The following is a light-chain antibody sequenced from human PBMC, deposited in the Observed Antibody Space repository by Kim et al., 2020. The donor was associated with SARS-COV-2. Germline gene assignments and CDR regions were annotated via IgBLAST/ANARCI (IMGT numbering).Light chain of an antibody. Sequence: EIALTQSPGTLSLSPGEGATLSCRASQSVSSSYLAWYQQKSGQAPRLLIFGASSRATGIPDRFSGSGSGTDFTLTINRLEPEDFAVYYCQQYGGSPPEYTFGQGTKLE. CDR1: QSVSSSY. V-gene: IGKV3-20*01. CDR3: QQYGGSPPEYT. CDR2: GAS. J-gene: IGKJ2*01.